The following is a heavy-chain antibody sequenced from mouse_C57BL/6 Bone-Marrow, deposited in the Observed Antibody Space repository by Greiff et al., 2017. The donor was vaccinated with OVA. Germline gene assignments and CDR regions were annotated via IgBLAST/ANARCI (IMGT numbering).Heavy chain of an antibody. V-gene: IGHV1-81*01. CDR3: ALTEYFDF. J-gene: IGHJ1*03. CDR2: IYPRSGNT. CDR1: GYTLTSYG. Sequence: QVQLQQSGAELARPGASVKLSCKASGYTLTSYGISWVKQRPGQGLEWIGGIYPRSGNTYYNEKFKGKATLTADKSSSTAYMELRSLTSEDSAVYFCALTEYFDFWGRGTTVTVSS. D-gene: IGHD4-1*01.